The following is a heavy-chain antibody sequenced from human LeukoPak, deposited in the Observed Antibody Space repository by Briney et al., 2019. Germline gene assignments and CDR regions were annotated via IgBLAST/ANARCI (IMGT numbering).Heavy chain of an antibody. CDR1: GFTFSSYG. J-gene: IGHJ4*02. V-gene: IGHV3-30*02. Sequence: PGGSLRLSCAASGFTFSSYGMDWVRQAPGKGLEWVSYIRYDGSKKYYADSVKGRFTISRDNSKSTLYVQMNSLRAEDTAVYYCARCVNGVCRAFDYWGQGTLVTVSS. CDR3: ARCVNGVCRAFDY. D-gene: IGHD2-8*01. CDR2: IRYDGSKK.